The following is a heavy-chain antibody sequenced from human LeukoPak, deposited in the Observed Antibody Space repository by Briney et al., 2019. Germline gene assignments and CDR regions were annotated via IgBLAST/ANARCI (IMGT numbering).Heavy chain of an antibody. Sequence: ASVNVSCKASGYTFTSYDINWVRLATGQGLEWMGWMNPNSGNTGHAQKLQGRVTMTRDTSTRTAYMELSSLRSEDTAVYYCARNDYDGDDAFDIWGQGTMVTVSS. V-gene: IGHV1-8*02. CDR2: MNPNSGNT. J-gene: IGHJ3*02. CDR1: GYTFTSYD. CDR3: ARNDYDGDDAFDI. D-gene: IGHD4-17*01.